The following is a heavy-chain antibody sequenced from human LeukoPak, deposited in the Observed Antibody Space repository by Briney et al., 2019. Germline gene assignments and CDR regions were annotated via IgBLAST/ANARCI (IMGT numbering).Heavy chain of an antibody. CDR3: ARDRGGPEGD. J-gene: IGHJ4*02. V-gene: IGHV3-53*01. D-gene: IGHD2-15*01. Sequence: GGSLRLSCAASGFTVSSNYMSWVRQAPGKGLEWVSVIYSRGSTYYADSVKGRFTISRDNSKNTLYLQMNSLRADDTAVYYCARDRGGPEGDWGQGTLVTVSS. CDR2: IYSRGST. CDR1: GFTVSSNY.